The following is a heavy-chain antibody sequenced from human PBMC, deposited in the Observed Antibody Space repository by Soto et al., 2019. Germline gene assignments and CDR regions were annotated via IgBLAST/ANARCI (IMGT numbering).Heavy chain of an antibody. Sequence: SETLSLTCTVSGGSISSYYWSWIRQPPGKGLEWIGYIYYSGSTNYNPSLKSRVTISVDTSKNQFSLKLSSVTAADTAVYYCARGDTAAAFDYWGQGTLVTVSS. D-gene: IGHD6-13*01. J-gene: IGHJ4*02. CDR2: IYYSGST. CDR1: GGSISSYY. V-gene: IGHV4-59*01. CDR3: ARGDTAAAFDY.